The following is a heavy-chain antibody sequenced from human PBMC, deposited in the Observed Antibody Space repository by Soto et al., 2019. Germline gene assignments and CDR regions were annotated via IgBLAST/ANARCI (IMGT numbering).Heavy chain of an antibody. CDR2: INTDGSVT. J-gene: IGHJ4*02. CDR3: ARQTGLGATNY. D-gene: IGHD1-26*01. CDR1: GFTFSNFW. V-gene: IGHV3-74*01. Sequence: GGSLRLSCAGSGFTFSNFWMHWVRQAPGKGLVWVARINTDGSVTSHADSVKGRFTISRDNAKSTLYLQMNSLREEDSAMYYCARQTGLGATNYWGRGTLGTVSS.